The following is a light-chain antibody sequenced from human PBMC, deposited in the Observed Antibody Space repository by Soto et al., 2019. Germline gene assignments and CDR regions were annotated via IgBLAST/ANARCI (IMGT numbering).Light chain of an antibody. J-gene: IGKJ3*01. V-gene: IGKV3-15*01. CDR3: QQYNNWPFT. Sequence: EIVMTQSPATLSVSPGERATLSCRASQSISSNLAWYQQQPGQAPRLLIYGASTRATGIPATFSSSGSGTEFTLTISSLQSEDFEFYYCQQYNNWPFTFGPGTKVDIK. CDR1: QSISSN. CDR2: GAS.